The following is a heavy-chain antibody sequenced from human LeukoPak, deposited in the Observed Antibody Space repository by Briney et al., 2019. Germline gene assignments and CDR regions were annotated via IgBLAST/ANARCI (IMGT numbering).Heavy chain of an antibody. CDR3: ARDIAAAVDY. V-gene: IGHV3-74*01. J-gene: IGHJ4*02. D-gene: IGHD6-13*01. CDR1: GFTFSSYW. CDR2: INSAGIST. Sequence: GGSLRLSCTASGFTFSSYWMHWVRQVPGKGLVWVSRINSAGISTNYADSVKGRFTISRDNAKNTLYLQMNSLRAENTAIYYCARDIAAAVDYWGQGTLVTVSS.